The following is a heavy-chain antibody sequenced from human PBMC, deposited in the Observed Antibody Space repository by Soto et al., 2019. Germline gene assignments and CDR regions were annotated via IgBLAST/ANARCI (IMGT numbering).Heavy chain of an antibody. Sequence: QVQLQESGPGLVKPSETLSLTCTVSGGSISSYYWSWIRQPPGKGLEWIGYIYYSGSTNYNPSLKSRVTRSVDTSKNQSSLKLSSVTAADTAVYSCASGSRYYYDSSGYYNYWGQGTLVTVSS. J-gene: IGHJ4*02. CDR2: IYYSGST. D-gene: IGHD3-22*01. CDR1: GGSISSYY. CDR3: ASGSRYYYDSSGYYNY. V-gene: IGHV4-59*01.